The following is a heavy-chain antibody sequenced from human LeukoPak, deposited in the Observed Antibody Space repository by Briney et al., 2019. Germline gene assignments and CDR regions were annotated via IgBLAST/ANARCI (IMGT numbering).Heavy chain of an antibody. CDR3: ARDKQVGATTGSWFDP. J-gene: IGHJ5*02. CDR1: GFTFSNYW. D-gene: IGHD1-26*01. Sequence: GGSLRLSCAASGFTFSNYWMSWVRQAAGKGLEWVAQINQDGSENYYVDSVKGRFTISRDNAKNSLYLQLNSLRAEDTALYHCARDKQVGATTGSWFDPWGQGTLVTVSS. CDR2: INQDGSEN. V-gene: IGHV3-7*01.